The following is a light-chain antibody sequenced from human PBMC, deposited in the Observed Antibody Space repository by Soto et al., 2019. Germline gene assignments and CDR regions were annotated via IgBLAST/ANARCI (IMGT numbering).Light chain of an antibody. Sequence: EIVLTQSPGALSLSPGERATLSCRATQSVSRDYLAWYQQKPGQAPRLLIYGASSRATGIPVMLTGSGSGRDFTLTSSRLDPEDSTVYYWQQYGSSPYTCGQGAKLEI. CDR2: GAS. V-gene: IGKV3-20*01. CDR1: QSVSRDY. CDR3: QQYGSSPYT. J-gene: IGKJ2*01.